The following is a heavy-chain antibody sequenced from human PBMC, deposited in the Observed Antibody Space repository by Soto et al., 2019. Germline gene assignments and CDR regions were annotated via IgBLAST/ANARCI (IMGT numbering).Heavy chain of an antibody. CDR3: ARGSEDIVATKYFDY. J-gene: IGHJ4*02. CDR1: GGSFSGYY. CDR2: INHSGST. D-gene: IGHD5-12*01. V-gene: IGHV4-34*01. Sequence: SETLSLTCAVYGGSFSGYYWSWIRQPPGKGLEWIGEINHSGSTNYNPSLKSRVTISVDTSKNQFSLKLSSVTAADTAVYYCARGSEDIVATKYFDYWGQGTLVTVSS.